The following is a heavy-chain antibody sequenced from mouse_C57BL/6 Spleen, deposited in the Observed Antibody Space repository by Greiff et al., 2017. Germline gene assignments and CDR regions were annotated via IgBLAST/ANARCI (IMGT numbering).Heavy chain of an antibody. CDR3: ARERGGY. Sequence: QVQLQQSGPELVKPGASVKISCKASGYAFSSSWMNWVKQRPGKGLEWIGRIYPGDGDTNYNGKFKGKATLTADKSSSTAYMHLSSLTSEDSAVYFCARERGGYWGQGTTLTVSS. CDR2: IYPGDGDT. J-gene: IGHJ2*01. V-gene: IGHV1-82*01. CDR1: GYAFSSSW.